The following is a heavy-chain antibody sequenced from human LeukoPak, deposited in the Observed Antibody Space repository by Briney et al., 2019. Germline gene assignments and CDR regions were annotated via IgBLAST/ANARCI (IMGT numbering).Heavy chain of an antibody. CDR1: GITFRIYH. CDR3: ARGREVPGY. V-gene: IGHV3-48*01. Sequence: GGSLRLSCAVSGITFRIYHWNWVRQAPGRGLEWVSFISTSTGTIYYADSVKGRFTISRDDAKNSLYLQMNSLRAEDTAVYYCARGREVPGYWGQGTLVTVSS. J-gene: IGHJ4*02. CDR2: ISTSTGTI. D-gene: IGHD1-26*01.